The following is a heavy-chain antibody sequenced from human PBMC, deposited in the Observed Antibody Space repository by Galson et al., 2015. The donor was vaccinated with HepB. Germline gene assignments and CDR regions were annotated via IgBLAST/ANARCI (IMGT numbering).Heavy chain of an antibody. J-gene: IGHJ5*02. CDR2: TYYRSKWYH. CDR3: ARGGSDFWSGYKYWFDP. V-gene: IGHV6-1*01. Sequence: CAISGDSVSSNSAAWNWIRQSPWRGLEWLGRTYYRSKWYHDYAVSVKSRITINPDTSKNQFSLQLNSVTPEDTAVYYCARGGSDFWSGYKYWFDPWGQGTLVTVSS. D-gene: IGHD3-3*01. CDR1: GDSVSSNSAA.